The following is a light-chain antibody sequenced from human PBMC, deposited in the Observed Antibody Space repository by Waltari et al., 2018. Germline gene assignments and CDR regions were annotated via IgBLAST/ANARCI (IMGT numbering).Light chain of an antibody. CDR1: ESVRSY. CDR2: DAS. Sequence: EIVLTQSPATLSLSPGEGATLSCRASESVRSYLAWYKQKPGQAPRLLIYDASNRASGIPARFSGSGSGTDFSLSISSLEPEDFAVYYCQQRHNWPLTFGGGTKVEIK. CDR3: QQRHNWPLT. J-gene: IGKJ4*01. V-gene: IGKV3-11*01.